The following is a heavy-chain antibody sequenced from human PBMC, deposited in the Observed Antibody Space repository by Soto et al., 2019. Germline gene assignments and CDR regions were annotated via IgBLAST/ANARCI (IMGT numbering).Heavy chain of an antibody. CDR3: ARRRPNYYGSGRCAFDI. CDR2: IYYSGST. CDR1: GGSISSSSYY. D-gene: IGHD3-10*01. J-gene: IGHJ3*02. Sequence: QLQLQESGPGLVKPSETLSLTCTVSGGSISSSSYYWGWIRQPPGKGLEWIGSIYYSGSTYYNPSLKSRVTLSVDTSKNQFSLKLSSVTAADTAVYYCARRRPNYYGSGRCAFDIWGQGTMVTVSS. V-gene: IGHV4-39*01.